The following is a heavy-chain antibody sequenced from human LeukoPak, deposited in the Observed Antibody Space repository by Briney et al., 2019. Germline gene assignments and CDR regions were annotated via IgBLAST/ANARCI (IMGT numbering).Heavy chain of an antibody. Sequence: GGSLRLSCAASGFTFSSYGMHWVRQAPGKGLEWVAVISYDGSNKYYADSVKGRFTISRDNSKNTLYLQMNSLRAEDTAVYYCAKVTTSVSPFDYWGQGTLVTVAS. D-gene: IGHD4-11*01. CDR2: ISYDGSNK. J-gene: IGHJ4*02. V-gene: IGHV3-30*18. CDR1: GFTFSSYG. CDR3: AKVTTSVSPFDY.